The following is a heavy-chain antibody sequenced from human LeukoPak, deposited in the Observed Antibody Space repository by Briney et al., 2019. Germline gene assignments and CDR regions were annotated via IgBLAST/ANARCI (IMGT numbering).Heavy chain of an antibody. CDR3: ARSPQEIFDF. V-gene: IGHV3-23*01. Sequence: PGGSLRLSCAASGFTFSNAWMSWVRQAPGKGLEWVSAISGGGGSTSYADSVKGRFTISRDNSKNTLYLQMISLRAEDTAVYYCARSPQEIFDFWGQGTLVTVSS. CDR1: GFTFSNAW. J-gene: IGHJ4*02. CDR2: ISGGGGST.